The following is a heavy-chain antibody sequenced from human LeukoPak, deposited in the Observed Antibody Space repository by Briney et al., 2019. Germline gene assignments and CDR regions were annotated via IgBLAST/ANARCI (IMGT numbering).Heavy chain of an antibody. CDR2: TYYSGTT. CDR3: ARRPRNGVPLAALDL. D-gene: IGHD2-8*01. Sequence: SEALSLTCTVSGASISNREYFWDWIRQPPGKGLQWIGRTYYSGTTYYNPSLKSRVTISVDPSKNHVSLQLNSVTAADTAVYYCARRPRNGVPLAALDLWGQGTMVTVSS. CDR1: GASISNREYF. J-gene: IGHJ3*01. V-gene: IGHV4-39*02.